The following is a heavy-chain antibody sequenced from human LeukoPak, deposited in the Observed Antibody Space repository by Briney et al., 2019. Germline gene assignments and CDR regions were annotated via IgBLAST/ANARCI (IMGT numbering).Heavy chain of an antibody. CDR3: AKDLWVLRYSYGDDFDY. V-gene: IGHV3-23*01. D-gene: IGHD5-18*01. Sequence: GGSLRLSCAASGFTFSSYAMSWVRPAPGKGLEWVSAISGSGGNTYYADSVKGRFTISRDNSKNTLYLQMNSLRAEDTAVYYCAKDLWVLRYSYGDDFDYWGQGTLVTVSS. J-gene: IGHJ4*02. CDR2: ISGSGGNT. CDR1: GFTFSSYA.